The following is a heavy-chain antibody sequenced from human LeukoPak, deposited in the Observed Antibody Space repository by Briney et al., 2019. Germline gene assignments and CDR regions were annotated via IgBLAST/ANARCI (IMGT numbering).Heavy chain of an antibody. J-gene: IGHJ4*02. CDR2: ISAYNGNT. D-gene: IGHD3-10*01. CDR1: GYTFTSYG. Sequence: ASVKVSCKASGYTFTSYGISWVRQAPGQGLEWMGWISAYNGNTNYAQKLQGRVTMTTDTSTSTAYMELRSLRSDDTAVYYCARDPRPDMVRGSYFDYWGQGTLVTVSS. CDR3: ARDPRPDMVRGSYFDY. V-gene: IGHV1-18*01.